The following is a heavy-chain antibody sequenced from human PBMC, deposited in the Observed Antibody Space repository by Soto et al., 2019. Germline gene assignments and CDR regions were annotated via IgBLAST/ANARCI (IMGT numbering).Heavy chain of an antibody. CDR3: ARADPDASVGY. Sequence: SETLSLTCTVSGASMSSHYWTWLRQSPGKGLEWIGYISYSGSTYYNPSHKSRVTISADTSRNQFSLKLSAVISADTVVYYCARADPDASVGYWGQGTMVTVYS. V-gene: IGHV4-59*11. D-gene: IGHD3-16*01. J-gene: IGHJ4*02. CDR1: GASMSSHY. CDR2: ISYSGST.